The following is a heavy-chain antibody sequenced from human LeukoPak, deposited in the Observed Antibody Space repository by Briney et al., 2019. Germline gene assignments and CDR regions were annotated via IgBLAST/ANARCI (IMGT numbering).Heavy chain of an antibody. D-gene: IGHD3-10*01. J-gene: IGHJ4*02. CDR3: AKGPNFGSWRAVDY. V-gene: IGHV3-23*01. CDR1: DSSFRNHD. CDR2: IAADGAS. Sequence: GGSLRLSCAASDSSFRNHDMNWVRQTSETGLEWVSSIAADGASWYADSVRGRFTISRDKSQNILYLQMNSLRADDTAIYYCAKGPNFGSWRAVDYWGQGSLVTVSS.